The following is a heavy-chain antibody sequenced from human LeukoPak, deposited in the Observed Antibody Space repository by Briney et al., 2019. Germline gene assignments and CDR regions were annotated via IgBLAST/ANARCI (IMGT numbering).Heavy chain of an antibody. D-gene: IGHD3-22*01. CDR2: IYYSGST. V-gene: IGHV4-39*07. J-gene: IGHJ4*02. CDR3: ARVPYYYDSSGYYRTLFFDY. CDR1: GGSISSSSYY. Sequence: PSETLSLTCTVSGGSISSSSYYWGWIRQPPGKGLEWIGSIYYSGSTYYNPSLKSRVTISVDTSKNQFSLKLSSVTAADTAVYYCARVPYYYDSSGYYRTLFFDYWGQGTLVTVSS.